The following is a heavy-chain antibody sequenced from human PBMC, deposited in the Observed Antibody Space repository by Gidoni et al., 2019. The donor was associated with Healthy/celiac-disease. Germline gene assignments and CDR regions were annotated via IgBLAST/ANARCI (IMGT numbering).Heavy chain of an antibody. D-gene: IGHD1-26*01. V-gene: IGHV3-11*01. CDR1: GFTFSDYY. Sequence: QVQLVESGGGLVKPGGSLRLSCAASGFTFSDYYMSWIRQAQGKGLEWGSYISSSGSTIYYADSVKGRFNISRDNAKNSLYLQMNSLRAEDTAVYYCAGSGSYLDWFDPWGQGTLVTVSS. CDR2: ISSSGSTI. CDR3: AGSGSYLDWFDP. J-gene: IGHJ5*02.